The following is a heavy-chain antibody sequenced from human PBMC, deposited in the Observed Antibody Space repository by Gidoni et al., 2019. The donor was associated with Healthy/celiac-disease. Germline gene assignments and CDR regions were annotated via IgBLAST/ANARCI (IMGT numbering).Heavy chain of an antibody. CDR2: INHSGST. D-gene: IGHD1-1*01. J-gene: IGHJ5*02. CDR3: ARGHHLLQSSRPTQKKAKVGPYNWFDP. Sequence: QVQLQQWGAGLLKPSETLSLTCAVYGGSFSGYYWSWIRQPPGKGLEWIGEINHSGSTNYNPSLKSRVTISVDTSKNQFSLKLSSVTAADTAVYYCARGHHLLQSSRPTQKKAKVGPYNWFDPWGQGTLVTVSS. CDR1: GGSFSGYY. V-gene: IGHV4-34*01.